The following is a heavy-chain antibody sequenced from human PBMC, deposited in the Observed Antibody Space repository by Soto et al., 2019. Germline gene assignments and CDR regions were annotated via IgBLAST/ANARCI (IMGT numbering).Heavy chain of an antibody. J-gene: IGHJ4*02. D-gene: IGHD2-15*01. CDR2: IYNSGST. V-gene: IGHV4-59*08. CDR3: ARQGSDGVWFDY. CDR1: GASIGNYY. Sequence: SETLSLTCTVSGASIGNYYWSWIRQPPGKGLEWLGQIYNSGSTSYNPSLKSRVTMSIDTSRNQFSLNLSSVTAADTAVYYCARQGSDGVWFDYWGQGTLVTVSS.